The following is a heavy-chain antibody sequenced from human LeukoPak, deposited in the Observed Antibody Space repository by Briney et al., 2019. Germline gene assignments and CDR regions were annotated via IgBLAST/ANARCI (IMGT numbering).Heavy chain of an antibody. CDR1: GYSFSTYW. Sequence: PGESLKISCKGSGYSFSTYWIAWVRQMPGKGLEWMGIIYPGDSDTRYSPSFQGQVTISADKSISTAYLQWSSLKASDTAIYYCARLAYCGGDCYSNYYYYYMDVWGKGTTVTVSS. CDR2: IYPGDSDT. J-gene: IGHJ6*03. CDR3: ARLAYCGGDCYSNYYYYYMDV. D-gene: IGHD2-21*01. V-gene: IGHV5-51*01.